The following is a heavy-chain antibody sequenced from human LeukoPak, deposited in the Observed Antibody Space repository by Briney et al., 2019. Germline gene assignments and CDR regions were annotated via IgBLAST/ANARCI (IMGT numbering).Heavy chain of an antibody. J-gene: IGHJ5*02. V-gene: IGHV3-21*01. D-gene: IGHD6-13*01. CDR2: ISSSSSYI. CDR3: ARAAATGPAPFDP. CDR1: GFTFSSYS. Sequence: GGSLSLSCAASGFTFSSYSMNWVRQAPGKGLEWVSSISSSSSYIYYADSVKGRFTISRDNAKNSLYLQMNSLRAEDTAVYYCARAAATGPAPFDPWGQGTLVTVSS.